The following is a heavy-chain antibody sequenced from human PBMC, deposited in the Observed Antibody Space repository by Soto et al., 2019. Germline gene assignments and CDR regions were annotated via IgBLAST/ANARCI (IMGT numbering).Heavy chain of an antibody. Sequence: GASVKVSCKASGYAFTSYAMHWVRQAPGQRLEWMGWVNAGNGNTKYSQKFQGRVTITRDTSASTAYMGLSSLRSEDTAVYYCARDQDRVVVAAPTYWGQGTLVTVSS. V-gene: IGHV1-3*01. D-gene: IGHD2-15*01. J-gene: IGHJ4*02. CDR2: VNAGNGNT. CDR3: ARDQDRVVVAAPTY. CDR1: GYAFTSYA.